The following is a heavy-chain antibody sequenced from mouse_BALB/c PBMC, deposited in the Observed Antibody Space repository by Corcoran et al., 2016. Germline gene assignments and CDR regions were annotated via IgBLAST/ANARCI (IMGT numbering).Heavy chain of an antibody. CDR1: SYSFPSYY. J-gene: IGHJ1*01. V-gene: IGHV1-66*01. Sequence: QVQLQQSGPELVKPGASVKISCKASSYSFPSYYIHWVKQRPGQGLEWIGWIFPGSGNTKYNEKFKGKATLTADTSSSTAYMQLNSLTSEDSAVYFCARFYGSSYFKYFDVWGAGSTVIVSS. D-gene: IGHD1-1*01. CDR3: ARFYGSSYFKYFDV. CDR2: IFPGSGNT.